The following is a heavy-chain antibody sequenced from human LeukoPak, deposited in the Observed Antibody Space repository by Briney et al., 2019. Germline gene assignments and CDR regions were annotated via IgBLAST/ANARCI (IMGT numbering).Heavy chain of an antibody. D-gene: IGHD3-3*01. V-gene: IGHV3-7*01. CDR1: GFTFSSYW. J-gene: IGHJ6*02. Sequence: GGSLRLSCAASGFTFSSYWMSWVRQAPGMGLEWVAIIKQDGSEKYYLDSLKGRFSISRDNAESSLYLHTNSLRVEDTAVYYCARDTLFGVIIGPRMDVWGQGTTVTVSS. CDR3: ARDTLFGVIIGPRMDV. CDR2: IKQDGSEK.